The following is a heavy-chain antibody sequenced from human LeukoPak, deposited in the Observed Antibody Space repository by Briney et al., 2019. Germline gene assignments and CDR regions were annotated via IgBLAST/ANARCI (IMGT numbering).Heavy chain of an antibody. CDR2: ISHSGIT. Sequence: SETLSLTCAVSGESLSGHYWSWIRQPPGEGLEWIGEISHSGITYYNPSLASRITISVDTSKNQFSLKLTSVTAADTAVYYCARVLDYYGSGIYSFDYWGQGTLDTVSS. CDR1: GESLSGHY. CDR3: ARVLDYYGSGIYSFDY. J-gene: IGHJ4*02. D-gene: IGHD3-10*01. V-gene: IGHV4-34*10.